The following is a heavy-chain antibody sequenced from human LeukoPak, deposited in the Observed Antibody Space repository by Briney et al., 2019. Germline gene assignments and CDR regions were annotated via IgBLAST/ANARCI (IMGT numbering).Heavy chain of an antibody. Sequence: TLSLTCTVSGGSISSGSYYWSWIRQPAGKGLEWIGRIYTSGSTNYNPSLKSRVTISVDTSKNQFSLKLSSVTAADTAVYYCARVDVTPGALRYYYMDVWGKGTTVTVSS. CDR2: IYTSGST. CDR3: ARVDVTPGALRYYYMDV. J-gene: IGHJ6*03. D-gene: IGHD1-14*01. V-gene: IGHV4-61*02. CDR1: GGSISSGSYY.